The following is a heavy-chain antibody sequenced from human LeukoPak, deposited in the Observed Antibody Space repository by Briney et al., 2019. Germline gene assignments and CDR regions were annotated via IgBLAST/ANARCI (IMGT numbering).Heavy chain of an antibody. CDR2: IYYSGST. D-gene: IGHD5-18*01. Sequence: PSETLSLTCTVSDGSISSYYWSWIRQPPGKGLEWIGYIYYSGSTHYNPSLKSRVTISVDTSKNQFSLKLSSVTAADTAVYYCASSLQGWILDYWGQGTLVTVSS. CDR1: DGSISSYY. J-gene: IGHJ4*02. V-gene: IGHV4-59*06. CDR3: ASSLQGWILDY.